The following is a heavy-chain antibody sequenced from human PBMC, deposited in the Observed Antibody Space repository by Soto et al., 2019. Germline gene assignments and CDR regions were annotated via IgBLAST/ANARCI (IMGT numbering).Heavy chain of an antibody. D-gene: IGHD6-13*01. V-gene: IGHV4-59*01. J-gene: IGHJ6*02. CDR3: ASGGLPAGKPSPYSAMDV. CDR1: GGFINTYY. Sequence: PSETLSLTCTISGGFINTYYWSWIRQPPGKGLEWIGYIHNSGSTNHNPSLKSRLTISVDMSKNQLSLKLTSVTAADTAVYYCASGGLPAGKPSPYSAMDVWGQGTTVTVSS. CDR2: IHNSGST.